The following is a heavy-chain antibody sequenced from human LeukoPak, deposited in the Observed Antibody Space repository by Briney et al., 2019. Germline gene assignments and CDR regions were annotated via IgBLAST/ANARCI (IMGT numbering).Heavy chain of an antibody. D-gene: IGHD1-1*01. CDR3: AREEVEGYMDV. J-gene: IGHJ6*03. V-gene: IGHV7-4-1*02. Sequence: ASVKVSCKASGYTFSSYAMNWVRQAPGQGLEWMGWINTNTGNPTYAQGFTGRFVLSLDTSVSTAFLQISSLKAEDTAVYYCAREEVEGYMDVWGKGTTVTISS. CDR1: GYTFSSYA. CDR2: INTNTGNP.